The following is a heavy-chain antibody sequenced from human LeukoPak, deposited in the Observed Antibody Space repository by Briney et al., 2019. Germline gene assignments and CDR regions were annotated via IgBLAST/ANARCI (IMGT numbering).Heavy chain of an antibody. CDR3: ARKKGMVVAATRPYYYMDV. CDR2: INHSGST. J-gene: IGHJ6*03. CDR1: GGSFSGYY. Sequence: SETLSLTCAVYGGSFSGYYWSWIRQPPGKGLEWIGEINHSGSTNYNPSLKSRVTISVDTSKNQFSLKLSSVTAADTAVYYCARKKGMVVAATRPYYYMDVWGKGTTVTVSS. V-gene: IGHV4-34*01. D-gene: IGHD2-15*01.